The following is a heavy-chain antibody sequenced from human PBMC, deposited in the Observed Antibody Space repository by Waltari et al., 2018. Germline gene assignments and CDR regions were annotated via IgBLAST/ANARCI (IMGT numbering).Heavy chain of an antibody. D-gene: IGHD3-10*01. CDR3: ARGDTSNWFASYFDF. CDR2: IYFSGST. J-gene: IGHJ4*02. CDR1: AASISSYY. V-gene: IGHV4-59*01. Sequence: QVRLQESGPGLVKPSETLSLTCTVSAASISSYYWSWIRQHPGKGLEWIAYIYFSGSTSYNPSLKSRVAISGDTSKKQFSLRLSSVTAADTAVYYCARGDTSNWFASYFDFWGQGILVSVSS.